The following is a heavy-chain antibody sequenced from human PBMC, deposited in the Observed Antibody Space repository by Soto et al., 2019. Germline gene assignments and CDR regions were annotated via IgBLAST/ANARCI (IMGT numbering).Heavy chain of an antibody. CDR1: GFGFSTYA. J-gene: IGHJ1*01. V-gene: IGHV3-23*01. Sequence: PGGSLRLSCAASGFGFSTYAMSWVRQAPGKGLEWVSAITGSGGTTYYADSAKGRFTISRDNSKNTLYLQMNSLRAEDTAVYYCAKDSSGYLPQYFQHWGQGTLVTVSS. CDR3: AKDSSGYLPQYFQH. CDR2: ITGSGGTT. D-gene: IGHD3-22*01.